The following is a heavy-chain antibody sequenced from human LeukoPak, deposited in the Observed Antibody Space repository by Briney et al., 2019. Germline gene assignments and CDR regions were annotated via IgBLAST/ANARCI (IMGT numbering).Heavy chain of an antibody. CDR1: GGTFSSYA. Sequence: GASVKVSCKASGGTFSSYAISWVRQAPGQGLEWMGRIIPILGIANYAQKFQGRVTITADKSTSTAYMELSSLRSEDTAVYYCARDLNRMAPPGYWGQGTLVTVSS. CDR2: IIPILGIA. D-gene: IGHD1-14*01. J-gene: IGHJ4*02. CDR3: ARDLNRMAPPGY. V-gene: IGHV1-69*04.